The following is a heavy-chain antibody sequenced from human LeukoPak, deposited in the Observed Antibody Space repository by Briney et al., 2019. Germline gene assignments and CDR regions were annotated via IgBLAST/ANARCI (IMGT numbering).Heavy chain of an antibody. D-gene: IGHD3-10*01. Sequence: PGGSLRLSCAVSGFTVSNNYMTWVRQAPGKGLEWVAVISYGGSNKYYADSVKGRFTISRDNSKNTLYLQMNSLRAEDTAVYYCARDQDYYGSGRTYWGQGTLVTVSS. V-gene: IGHV3-30*01. CDR2: ISYGGSNK. J-gene: IGHJ4*02. CDR3: ARDQDYYGSGRTY. CDR1: GFTVSNNY.